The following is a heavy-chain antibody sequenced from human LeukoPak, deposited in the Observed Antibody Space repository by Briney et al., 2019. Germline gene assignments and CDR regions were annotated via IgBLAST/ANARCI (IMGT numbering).Heavy chain of an antibody. D-gene: IGHD6-13*01. J-gene: IGHJ4*02. CDR1: GFTFSSYA. V-gene: IGHV3-23*01. Sequence: QPGGSLRLSCAASGFTFSSYAMSWIRQAPGKGLEWVSAISGSGGSTYYADSVKGRFTISRDNSKNTLYLQMNSLRAEDTAVYYCAKDTGYSSSYLPDYWGQGTLVTVSS. CDR3: AKDTGYSSSYLPDY. CDR2: ISGSGGST.